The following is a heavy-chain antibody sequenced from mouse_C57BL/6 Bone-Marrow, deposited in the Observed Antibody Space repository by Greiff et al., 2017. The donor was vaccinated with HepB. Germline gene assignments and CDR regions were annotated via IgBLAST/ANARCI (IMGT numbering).Heavy chain of an antibody. CDR2: IDPSDSYT. J-gene: IGHJ4*01. Sequence: VQLQQPGAELVMPGASVKLSCKASGYTFTSYWMHWVKQRPGQGLEWIGEIDPSDSYTNYNQKFKGKSTLTVDKSSSTAYMQLSSLTSEDSAVYYCARWAIKGYAMDYWGQGTSVTVSS. D-gene: IGHD3-1*01. CDR1: GYTFTSYW. V-gene: IGHV1-69*01. CDR3: ARWAIKGYAMDY.